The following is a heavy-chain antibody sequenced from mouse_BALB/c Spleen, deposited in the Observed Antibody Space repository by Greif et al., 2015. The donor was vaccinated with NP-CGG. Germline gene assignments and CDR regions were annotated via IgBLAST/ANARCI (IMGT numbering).Heavy chain of an antibody. CDR3: ARYYYGSSYYFDY. Sequence: EVQRVESGPSLVKPSQTLSLTCSVTGDSITSGYWNWIRKFPGNKLEYMGYTSYSGSTYYNPSLKSRISITRDTSKNXYYLQLNSVTTEDTATYYCARYYYGSSYYFDYWGQGTTLTVSS. V-gene: IGHV3-8*02. D-gene: IGHD1-1*01. CDR2: TSYSGST. J-gene: IGHJ2*01. CDR1: GDSITSGY.